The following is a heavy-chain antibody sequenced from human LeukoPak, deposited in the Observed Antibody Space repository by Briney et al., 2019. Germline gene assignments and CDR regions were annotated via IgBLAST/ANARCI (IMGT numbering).Heavy chain of an antibody. J-gene: IGHJ3*02. CDR1: GLIFSGSA. CDR2: ISSSSSTI. Sequence: GGSLRLSCAASGLIFSGSAMHWVRQAPGKGLEWVSYISSSSSTIYYADSVKGRFTISRDNAKNSLYLQMNSLRAEDTAVYYCARDSTVKAFDIWGQGTMVTVSS. CDR3: ARDSTVKAFDI. D-gene: IGHD4-17*01. V-gene: IGHV3-48*04.